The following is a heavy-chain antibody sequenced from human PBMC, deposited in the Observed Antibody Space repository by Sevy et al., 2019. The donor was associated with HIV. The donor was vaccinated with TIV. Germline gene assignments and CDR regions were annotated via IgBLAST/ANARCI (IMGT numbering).Heavy chain of an antibody. V-gene: IGHV3-30-3*01. J-gene: IGHJ4*02. Sequence: GGSLRLSCAASGFSLSDYAIHWARQGPVKGLEWPTVISFEGGNKYYADSVKGRFTISGENSKNTVSLQMNSLRPDDTALYYCARGPYNSGLRLDFWGRGILVTVSS. D-gene: IGHD5-12*01. CDR2: ISFEGGNK. CDR3: ARGPYNSGLRLDF. CDR1: GFSLSDYA.